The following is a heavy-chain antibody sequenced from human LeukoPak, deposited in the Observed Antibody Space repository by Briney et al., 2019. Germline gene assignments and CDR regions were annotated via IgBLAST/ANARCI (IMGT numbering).Heavy chain of an antibody. Sequence: PGRSLRLSCAASGFTFSSYGMHWVRQAPGKGLEWVAVIWYDGSNKYYADSVKGRFTISRDNSKNTLYLQMNSLRAEDTAVYYCAKDSFPYCTNSVCPPYYYMDVWGKGTTVTVSS. D-gene: IGHD2-8*01. CDR2: IWYDGSNK. CDR1: GFTFSSYG. V-gene: IGHV3-33*06. J-gene: IGHJ6*03. CDR3: AKDSFPYCTNSVCPPYYYMDV.